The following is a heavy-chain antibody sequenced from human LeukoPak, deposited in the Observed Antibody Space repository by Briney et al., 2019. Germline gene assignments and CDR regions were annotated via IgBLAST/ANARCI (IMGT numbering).Heavy chain of an antibody. V-gene: IGHV3-53*01. CDR1: GITFNKAW. CDR2: IYPDGRT. CDR3: ARTNPVYGDYDY. J-gene: IGHJ4*02. Sequence: PGGSLRLSCAASGITFNKAWMSWVRQAPGKGLQWVSVIYPDGRTYYADSVKGRFTISRDISRNTLLLQMNNLRADDTAVHYCARTNPVYGDYDYWGQGTLVTVSS. D-gene: IGHD4-17*01.